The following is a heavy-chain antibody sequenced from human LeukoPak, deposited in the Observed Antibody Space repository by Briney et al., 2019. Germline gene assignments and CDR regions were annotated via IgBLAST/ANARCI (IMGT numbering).Heavy chain of an antibody. D-gene: IGHD4-17*01. CDR1: GFTVSSNY. CDR3: AKEGTVTTFSGLGFDH. J-gene: IGHJ4*02. CDR2: IYSAGST. Sequence: GGSLRLSCTASGFTVSSNYMNWVRQAPGKGLEWVSIIYSAGSTYYADSVKGRFTISRDNSKNTLYLQMNSLRAEDTAVYYCAKEGTVTTFSGLGFDHWGQGTLVTVSS. V-gene: IGHV3-66*01.